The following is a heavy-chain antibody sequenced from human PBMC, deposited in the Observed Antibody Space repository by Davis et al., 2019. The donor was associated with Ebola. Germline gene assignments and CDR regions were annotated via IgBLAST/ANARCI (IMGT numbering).Heavy chain of an antibody. V-gene: IGHV6-1*01. CDR2: TYYRSKWYN. CDR3: AREQVVVITSNWFDP. D-gene: IGHD3-22*01. Sequence: HSQTLSLTCAISGDSVSSNSAAWNWIRQSPSRGLEWLGRTYYRSKWYNDYAVSVKSRTTINPDTSKNQFSLQLNSVTPEDTAVYYCAREQVVVITSNWFDPWGQGTLVTVSS. CDR1: GDSVSSNSAA. J-gene: IGHJ5*02.